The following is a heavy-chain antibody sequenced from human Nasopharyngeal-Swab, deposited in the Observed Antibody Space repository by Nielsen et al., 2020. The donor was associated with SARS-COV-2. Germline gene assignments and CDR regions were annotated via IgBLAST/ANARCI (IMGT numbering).Heavy chain of an antibody. V-gene: IGHV3-43*01. J-gene: IGHJ4*02. CDR3: AKDMGVAALDY. CDR2: ISWDGGGT. CDR1: GFTFDDYT. Sequence: GESLKISCAASGFTFDDYTMHWVRQAPGKGLEWVSLISWDGGGTYYADSVEGRFTISRDNSKNSLYLQMNSLRTEDTALYYCAKDMGVAALDYWGQGTLVTVSS. D-gene: IGHD6-6*01.